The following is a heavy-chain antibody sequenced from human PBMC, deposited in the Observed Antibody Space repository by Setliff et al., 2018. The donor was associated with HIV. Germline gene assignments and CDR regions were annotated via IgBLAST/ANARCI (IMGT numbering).Heavy chain of an antibody. V-gene: IGHV3-15*07. D-gene: IGHD3-16*02. CDR3: ARDAFNKWLRSGELSSPADY. Sequence: PGGSLRLSCAASGFILSNVWMHWVRQAPGKGLEWVGRLKSKIAVAGTTDYAAPVKGRFTISRDDSEKSTHLQMNSLKTEDTALYYCARDAFNKWLRSGELSSPADYWGQGTLVTVSS. J-gene: IGHJ4*02. CDR2: LKSKIAVAGTT. CDR1: GFILSNVW.